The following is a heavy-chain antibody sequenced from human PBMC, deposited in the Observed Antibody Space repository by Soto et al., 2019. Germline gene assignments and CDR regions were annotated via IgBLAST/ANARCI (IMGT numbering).Heavy chain of an antibody. V-gene: IGHV3-23*01. CDR3: AKDRLPTSGQRFYFDS. CDR2: ILPDETG. D-gene: IGHD2-15*01. Sequence: DVNLLQSGGGSAQPGGSLRLSCATSGFTFSTYAMTWFRQVTGRGLQWVSTILPDETGFYTVSVKGRFTISRDNYRGIVYLQLNDLWVEDAAIYYCAKDRLPTSGQRFYFDSWGQGSLVTVSS. CDR1: GFTFSTYA. J-gene: IGHJ4*02.